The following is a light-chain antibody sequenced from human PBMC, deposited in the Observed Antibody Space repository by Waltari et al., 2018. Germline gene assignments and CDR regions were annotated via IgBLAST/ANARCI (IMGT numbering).Light chain of an antibody. CDR3: QQYYSAPLT. Sequence: DIVLTQSPDSLAVSLGERATINRKSSQSLLYSSNNKNNLGWYQQKPGQPPKQLIYGASTRESGVPDRITGSGSGTDFTLTISSLQAEDVAVYYCQQYYSAPLTFGGGTKVEIK. CDR2: GAS. J-gene: IGKJ4*01. CDR1: QSLLYSSNNKNN. V-gene: IGKV4-1*01.